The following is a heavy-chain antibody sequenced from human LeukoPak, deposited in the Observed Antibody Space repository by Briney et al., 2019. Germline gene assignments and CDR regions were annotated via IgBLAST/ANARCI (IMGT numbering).Heavy chain of an antibody. CDR1: GYTLTAYH. CDR2: INSNSGGT. V-gene: IGHV1-2*02. Sequence: ASVKVSCKASGYTLTAYHMHWVRQAPGQGFEWMGWINSNSGGTNYVQKFQGRVTMTRDTSISTAYMELSSLRSEDTAVYYCARVSTVKTNYYYYYMDVWGKGTTVTVSS. D-gene: IGHD4-11*01. J-gene: IGHJ6*03. CDR3: ARVSTVKTNYYYYYMDV.